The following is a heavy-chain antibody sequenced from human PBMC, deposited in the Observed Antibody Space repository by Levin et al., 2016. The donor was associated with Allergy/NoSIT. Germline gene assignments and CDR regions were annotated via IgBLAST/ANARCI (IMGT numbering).Heavy chain of an antibody. J-gene: IGHJ4*02. Sequence: GGSLRLSCAASGFTVVRYAVSWVRQTPGKGLEWVSRISGGGGTTYFADSVKGRFTISRDNSKNTVYLQMNNLRGDDTALYYCARERLAIPAAGFALWGQGTPVTVSS. CDR2: ISGGGGTT. V-gene: IGHV3-23*01. CDR1: GFTVVRYA. D-gene: IGHD2-2*01. CDR3: ARERLAIPAAGFAL.